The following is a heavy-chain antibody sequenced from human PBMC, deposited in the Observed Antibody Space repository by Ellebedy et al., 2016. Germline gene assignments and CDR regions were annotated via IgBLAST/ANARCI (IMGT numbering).Heavy chain of an antibody. Sequence: ASVKVSCXVSGYTLTELSMHWVRQAPGKGLEWMGGFDPEDGETIYAQKFQGRVTMTEDTSTDTAYMELSSLRSEDTAVYYCATVDPMVRGVILSYYFDYWGQGTLVTVSS. D-gene: IGHD3-10*01. CDR3: ATVDPMVRGVILSYYFDY. V-gene: IGHV1-24*01. J-gene: IGHJ4*02. CDR2: FDPEDGET. CDR1: GYTLTELS.